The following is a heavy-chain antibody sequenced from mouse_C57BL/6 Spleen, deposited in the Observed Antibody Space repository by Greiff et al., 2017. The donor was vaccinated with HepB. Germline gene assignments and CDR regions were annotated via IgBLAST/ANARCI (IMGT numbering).Heavy chain of an antibody. V-gene: IGHV1-4*01. D-gene: IGHD2-4*01. CDR3: ARSDYGGDFDY. CDR1: GYTFTSYT. CDR2: INPSSGYT. J-gene: IGHJ2*01. Sequence: QVQLQQSGAELARPGASVKMSCKASGYTFTSYTMHWVKQRPGQGLEWIGYINPSSGYTKYNQKFKDKATLTADKSSSTAYMQLSSLTSEDSAVYYCARSDYGGDFDYWGQGTTLTVSS.